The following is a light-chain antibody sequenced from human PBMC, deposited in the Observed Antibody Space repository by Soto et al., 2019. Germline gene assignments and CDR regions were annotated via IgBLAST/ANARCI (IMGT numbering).Light chain of an antibody. CDR1: QSVSNNY. V-gene: IGKV3-20*01. Sequence: EIVLTQSPGTLSLSPGERATLSFRASQSVSNNYLAWYQQKPGQAPRLLIYGASNRATGIPDRFSGSGSGTDFTLTISRLEPEDFAVYYCQQYGSSGTCGQGTKGDIK. CDR3: QQYGSSGT. CDR2: GAS. J-gene: IGKJ1*01.